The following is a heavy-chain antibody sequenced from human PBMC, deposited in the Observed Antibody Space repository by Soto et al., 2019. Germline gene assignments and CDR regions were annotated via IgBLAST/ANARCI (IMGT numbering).Heavy chain of an antibody. D-gene: IGHD2-2*02. CDR2: INAGNGNT. J-gene: IGHJ4*02. CDR3: ARGRGDQLLYYVFDY. V-gene: IGHV1-3*01. Sequence: QVQLVQSGAEVKKPGASVKVSCKASGYTFTSYAMHWVRQAPGQRLEWMGWINAGNGNTKYSQKFQGRVTITRDTSASTAYMELSSLRSEDTAVYYCARGRGDQLLYYVFDYWGQGTLVTVSS. CDR1: GYTFTSYA.